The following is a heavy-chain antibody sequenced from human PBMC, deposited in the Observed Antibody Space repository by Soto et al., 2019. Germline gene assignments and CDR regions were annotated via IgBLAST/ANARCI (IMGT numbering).Heavy chain of an antibody. CDR3: ARVQEEPRYYYCCMDV. D-gene: IGHD1-1*01. CDR1: GGTFSSYA. J-gene: IGHJ6*02. V-gene: IGHV1-69*01. CDR2: IIPIFGTA. Sequence: QVQPVQSGAEVKKPGSSVKVSCKASGGTFSSYAISWVRQAPGQGRDWMGGIIPIFGTANYAQKFQGSVMITEDESTSTAYMERSSLRSEDTAVYCCARVQEEPRYYYCCMDVWGQGTTVTVSS.